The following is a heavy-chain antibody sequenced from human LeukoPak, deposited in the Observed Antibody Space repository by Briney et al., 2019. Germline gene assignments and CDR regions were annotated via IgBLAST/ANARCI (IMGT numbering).Heavy chain of an antibody. J-gene: IGHJ4*02. D-gene: IGHD3-16*02. CDR1: GFTVSSNY. CDR3: AKLPDYVWGSYRLSFDY. V-gene: IGHV3-53*01. Sequence: GGSLRLSCAASGFTVSSNYMSWVRQAPGKGLEWVSIIYSGGSTYYADSVKGRFTISRDNSENTLYLQMNSLRAEDTAVYYCAKLPDYVWGSYRLSFDYWGQGTLVTVSS. CDR2: IYSGGST.